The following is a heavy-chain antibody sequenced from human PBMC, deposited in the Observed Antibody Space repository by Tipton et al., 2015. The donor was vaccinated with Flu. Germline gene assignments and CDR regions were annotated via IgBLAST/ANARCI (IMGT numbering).Heavy chain of an antibody. D-gene: IGHD5-24*01. CDR2: INPSSEGT. CDR3: ARQNGYNFDY. J-gene: IGHJ4*02. Sequence: QLVQSGAEVKKPGASVKVSRKASGYSFTGYYIHWVRQAPGQGLEWMGRINPSSEGTNSAQRFQGRVTMTRDTSISAAYMELNSLTSDDTAGYYCARQNGYNFDYWGQGSLVTVSS. CDR1: GYSFTGYY. V-gene: IGHV1-2*06.